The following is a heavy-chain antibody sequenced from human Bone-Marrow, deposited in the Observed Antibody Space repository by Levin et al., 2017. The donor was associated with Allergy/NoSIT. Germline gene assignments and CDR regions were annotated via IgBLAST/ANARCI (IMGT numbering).Heavy chain of an antibody. V-gene: IGHV6-1*01. D-gene: IGHD1-26*01. CDR1: RDSISSAITT. CDR3: ARERFISSGKYVLDF. CDR2: TFYRSKWYY. J-gene: IGHJ4*02. Sequence: SQTLSLTCAISRDSISSAITTWTWIRQSSSRGLEWLGRTFYRSKWYYDYALSVESRITINPDTSKNQFSLQLSSVTPEDTAVYYCARERFISSGKYVLDFWGQGTLVTVSS.